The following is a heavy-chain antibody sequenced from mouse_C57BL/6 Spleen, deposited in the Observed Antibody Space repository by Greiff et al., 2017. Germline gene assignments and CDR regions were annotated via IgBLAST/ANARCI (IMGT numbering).Heavy chain of an antibody. D-gene: IGHD2-4*01. CDR2: INPNNGGT. Sequence: EVQLQQPGPELVKPGASVKISCKASGYTFTDYYMNWVKQSHGKSLEWIGDINPNNGGTSYNQKFKGKATLTVDKSSSTAYMELRSLTSEDSAVYYCANLIYYDYDGFAYWGQGTLVTVSA. J-gene: IGHJ3*01. V-gene: IGHV1-26*01. CDR1: GYTFTDYY. CDR3: ANLIYYDYDGFAY.